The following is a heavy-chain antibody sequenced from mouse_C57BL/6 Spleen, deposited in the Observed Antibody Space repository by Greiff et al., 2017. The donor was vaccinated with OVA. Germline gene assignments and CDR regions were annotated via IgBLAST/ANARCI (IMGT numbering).Heavy chain of an antibody. J-gene: IGHJ2*01. CDR2: IWRGGST. CDR3: AKNYYGSSYYFDY. D-gene: IGHD1-1*01. V-gene: IGHV2-5*01. Sequence: QVQLQQSGPGLVQPSQSLSITCTVSGFSLTSYGVHWVRQSPGKGLEWLGVIWRGGSTDYNAAFMSRLSITNDNSKSQVFFKMNSLQADDTAIYYCAKNYYGSSYYFDYWGQGTTLTVSS. CDR1: GFSLTSYG.